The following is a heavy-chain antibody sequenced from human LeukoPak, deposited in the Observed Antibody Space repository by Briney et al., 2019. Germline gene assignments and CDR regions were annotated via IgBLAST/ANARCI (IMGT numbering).Heavy chain of an antibody. CDR3: ARSPLSSSGWYRADY. CDR1: GGSIRLYY. CDR2: IDGSGSS. J-gene: IGHJ4*02. Sequence: SETLSLTCSVSGGSIRLYYWNWIRQSAGKGLEWIGRIDGSGSSTYSPSLVSRVAMSVDSSKSQISLKLISVTAADTAVYFCARSPLSSSGWYRADYWGQGLRVTVSS. D-gene: IGHD6-19*01. V-gene: IGHV4-4*07.